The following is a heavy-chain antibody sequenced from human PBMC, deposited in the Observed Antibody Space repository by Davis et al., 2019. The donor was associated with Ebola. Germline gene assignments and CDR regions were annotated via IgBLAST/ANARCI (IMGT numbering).Heavy chain of an antibody. V-gene: IGHV3-7*01. CDR2: IKQDGSEK. D-gene: IGHD4-23*01. CDR1: GFTFSSYW. CDR3: ARGPSTGNSFTY. J-gene: IGHJ4*02. Sequence: GGSLRLSCAASGFTFSSYWMSWVRQAPGKGLEWVANIKQDGSEKYYVDPVKGRFTISRDNDKNSLSLQMNGLRGEDTAVYYCARGPSTGNSFTYWGQGTLVTVSS.